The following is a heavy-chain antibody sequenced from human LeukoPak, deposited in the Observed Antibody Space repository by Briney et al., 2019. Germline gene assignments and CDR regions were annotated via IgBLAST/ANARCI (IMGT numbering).Heavy chain of an antibody. CDR2: MTGPADTT. CDR1: GSNFNNFA. J-gene: IGHJ4*02. V-gene: IGHV3-23*01. CDR3: AKGAEIDH. Sequence: GGSLRLACAASGSNFNNFAMSWVRQAPGKGPEWLSAMTGPADTTYYAESVKGRFTISRDYSKSMVYLQMNSLRVEDTAIYYCAKGAEIDHWGQGTLVTVSS.